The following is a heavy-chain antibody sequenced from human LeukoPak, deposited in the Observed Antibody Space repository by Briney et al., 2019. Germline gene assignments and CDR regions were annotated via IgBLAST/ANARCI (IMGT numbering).Heavy chain of an antibody. J-gene: IGHJ4*02. Sequence: GGSLRLSCAASGFSFISYGMHWVRQAPGKGLEWVGVISDDGRRKDYADSVKGRFTISRDNSKNTLYLQMNSLRAEDTAVYYCAREIVVVITDPSFDYWGQGTLVTVSS. CDR3: AREIVVVITDPSFDY. V-gene: IGHV3-30*03. D-gene: IGHD3-22*01. CDR1: GFSFISYG. CDR2: ISDDGRRK.